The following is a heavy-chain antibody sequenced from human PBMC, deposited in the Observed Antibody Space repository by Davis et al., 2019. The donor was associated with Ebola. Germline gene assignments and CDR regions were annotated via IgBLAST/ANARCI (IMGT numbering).Heavy chain of an antibody. CDR1: GFTFSSYA. CDR3: ARGSSSSGFDN. Sequence: GGSLRLSCAASGFTFSSYAMSWVRQAPGKGLEWVSAISGSGGSTYYADSVKGRFTISRDNAKNSVSLQMNSLRAEDTAVYYCARGSSSSGFDNWGQGTLVTVSS. CDR2: ISGSGGST. J-gene: IGHJ4*02. V-gene: IGHV3-23*01. D-gene: IGHD6-6*01.